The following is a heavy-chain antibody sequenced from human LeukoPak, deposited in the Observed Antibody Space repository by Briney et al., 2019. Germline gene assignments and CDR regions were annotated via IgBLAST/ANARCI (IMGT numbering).Heavy chain of an antibody. CDR2: INPDSSGT. V-gene: IGHV1-2*02. CDR1: GYTFTGYY. Sequence: ASVKVSCKASGYTFTGYYMNWVRQAPGQGLEWMGWINPDSSGTSYAQNFQGRVTMTRDTSISTAYMELSRLRSDDTAVYYCARTKITMVRGVITREGLDPWGEGTLVTVS. D-gene: IGHD3-10*01. CDR3: ARTKITMVRGVITREGLDP. J-gene: IGHJ5*02.